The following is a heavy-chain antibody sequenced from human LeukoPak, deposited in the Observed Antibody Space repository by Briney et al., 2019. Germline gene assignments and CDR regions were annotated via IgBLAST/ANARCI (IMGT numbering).Heavy chain of an antibody. V-gene: IGHV1-69*13. CDR3: ARARKAYCGGDCYDDFDY. Sequence: SVNVSCKASGGTFSSYAISWVRQAPGQGLEWMGGIIPIFGTANYAQKFQGRVTITADESTSTAYMELSSLRSEDTAVYYCARARKAYCGGDCYDDFDYWGQGTLVTVSS. J-gene: IGHJ4*02. CDR1: GGTFSSYA. CDR2: IIPIFGTA. D-gene: IGHD2-21*02.